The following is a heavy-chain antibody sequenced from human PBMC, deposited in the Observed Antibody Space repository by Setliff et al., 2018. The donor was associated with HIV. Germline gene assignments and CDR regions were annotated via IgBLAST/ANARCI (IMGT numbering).Heavy chain of an antibody. Sequence: SETLSLTCTVSGYSISSNDWWGWIRQSPGKGLEWIGYIYYSGSIYYNPSLKSRVTMSVDTSKNQFSLKLSSVTAVDTAVYYCAKKGNGDYHFDYWGQGTLVTVSS. J-gene: IGHJ4*02. V-gene: IGHV4-28*05. D-gene: IGHD4-17*01. CDR1: GYSISSNDW. CDR3: AKKGNGDYHFDY. CDR2: IYYSGSI.